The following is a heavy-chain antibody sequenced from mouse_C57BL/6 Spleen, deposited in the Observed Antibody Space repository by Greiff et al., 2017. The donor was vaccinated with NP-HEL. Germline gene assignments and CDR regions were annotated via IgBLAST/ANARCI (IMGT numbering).Heavy chain of an antibody. CDR3: ARSVYYYGSSYDAMGY. D-gene: IGHD1-1*01. Sequence: QVQLQQSGAELMKPGASVKLSCKATGYTFTGYWIEWVKQRPGHGLEWIGEILPGSGSTNYNEKFKGKATFTADTSSNTAYMQLSSLTTEDSAIYYCARSVYYYGSSYDAMGYWGQGTSVTVSS. CDR1: GYTFTGYW. J-gene: IGHJ4*01. CDR2: ILPGSGST. V-gene: IGHV1-9*01.